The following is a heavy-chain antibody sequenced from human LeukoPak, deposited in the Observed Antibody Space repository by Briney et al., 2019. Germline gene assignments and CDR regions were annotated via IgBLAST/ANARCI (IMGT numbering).Heavy chain of an antibody. V-gene: IGHV4-34*01. CDR3: ARGRGVWGSYRYSDYFDY. CDR1: GGFLSGYY. Sequence: SETLSLTCAVYGGFLSGYYWSWIRQPPGKGLEWIGEINHSGSTNYNPSLKSRVTISVDTSKNQFSLKLSSVTAADTAVYYCARGRGVWGSYRYSDYFDYWGQGTLVTVSS. D-gene: IGHD3-16*02. J-gene: IGHJ4*02. CDR2: INHSGST.